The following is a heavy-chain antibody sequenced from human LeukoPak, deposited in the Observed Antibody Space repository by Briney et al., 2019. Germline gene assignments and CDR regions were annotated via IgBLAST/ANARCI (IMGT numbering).Heavy chain of an antibody. J-gene: IGHJ6*03. CDR3: ATVRGSSSISNYMDV. CDR2: FDPEDGET. V-gene: IGHV1-24*01. Sequence: ASVKVSCKVSGYTLTELSMHWVRQAPGKGLEWRGGFDPEDGETIYAQKFQGRVTMTEDTSTDTAYMELSSLRSEDTAVYYCATVRGSSSISNYMDVWGKGTTVTVSS. CDR1: GYTLTELS. D-gene: IGHD6-6*01.